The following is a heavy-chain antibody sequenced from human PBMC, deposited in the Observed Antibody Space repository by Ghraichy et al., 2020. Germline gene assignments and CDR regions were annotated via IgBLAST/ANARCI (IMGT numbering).Heavy chain of an antibody. V-gene: IGHV3-66*01. J-gene: IGHJ3*02. D-gene: IGHD1-7*01. CDR1: GFTVSSNY. CDR3: AREGTWGNAFDI. CDR2: FYSGDST. Sequence: GESLNISCVVSGFTVSSNYMTWVRQAPGKGLDWVSIFYSGDSTYYADSVRGRFTISRDTSKNTLYLQMNSLRDEDTAVYYCAREGTWGNAFDIWGRGTLVTVSS.